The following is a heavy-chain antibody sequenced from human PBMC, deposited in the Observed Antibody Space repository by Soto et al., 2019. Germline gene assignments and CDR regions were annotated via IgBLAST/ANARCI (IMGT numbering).Heavy chain of an antibody. J-gene: IGHJ6*02. D-gene: IGHD6-19*01. CDR3: AREDSYGWSGESLDD. CDR2: IDQSGGT. CDR1: GDSLRGQS. Sequence: SETLSLTCAVVGDSLRGQSWNWIRQSPGKGLEWIGEIDQSGGTNYNPSLKSRAIISDDTSKNQFSLTLTSVTAADTAVYYCAREDSYGWSGESLDDCGQVNTVTAS. V-gene: IGHV4-34*01.